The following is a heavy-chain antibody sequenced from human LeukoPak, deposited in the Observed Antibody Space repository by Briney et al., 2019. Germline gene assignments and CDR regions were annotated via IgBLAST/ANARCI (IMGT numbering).Heavy chain of an antibody. D-gene: IGHD2-2*01. Sequence: GGSLRLPCAASGFIFSNYAIHWVRQAPGKGLEWVAVISYDGSNKYYADSVKGRFTISRDISKNTLYLQMNSLRAEDTAVYYCARGYCSSISCYVDYWGRGTLVTVSS. CDR2: ISYDGSNK. CDR3: ARGYCSSISCYVDY. CDR1: GFIFSNYA. V-gene: IGHV3-30*04. J-gene: IGHJ4*02.